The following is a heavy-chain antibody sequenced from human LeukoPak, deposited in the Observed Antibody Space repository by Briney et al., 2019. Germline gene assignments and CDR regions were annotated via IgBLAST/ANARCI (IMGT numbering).Heavy chain of an antibody. V-gene: IGHV4-4*07. Sequence: SETLSLTCTVSGGSITPYYYYWIRQPAGKGLEYIGRIHTSGITNYNPSLKSRVTISVDKSNNYFSLKLSSVTAADTAVYYCARDVSSSWYAFDIWGQGTMVIVSS. CDR3: ARDVSSSWYAFDI. CDR2: IHTSGIT. CDR1: GGSITPYY. D-gene: IGHD6-13*01. J-gene: IGHJ3*02.